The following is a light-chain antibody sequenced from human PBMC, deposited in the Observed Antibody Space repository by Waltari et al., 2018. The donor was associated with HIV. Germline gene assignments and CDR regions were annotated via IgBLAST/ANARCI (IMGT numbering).Light chain of an antibody. CDR3: QQYGSSPRLT. J-gene: IGKJ4*01. CDR2: GAS. CDR1: QSVTSSY. Sequence: EIVLSQSPGPLPLSPGERATLSPRASQSVTSSYLAWYQQKPGQAPRILIYGASSRATGIPDRFSGSGSGTDFTLTISRLEPEDFAVYYCQQYGSSPRLTFGGGTKVEIK. V-gene: IGKV3-20*01.